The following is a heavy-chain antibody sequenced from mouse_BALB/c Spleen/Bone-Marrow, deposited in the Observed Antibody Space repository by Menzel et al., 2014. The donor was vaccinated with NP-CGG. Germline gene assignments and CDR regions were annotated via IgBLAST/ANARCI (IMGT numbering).Heavy chain of an antibody. CDR1: GISITTGNYR. CDR3: ARYGNYFDY. J-gene: IGHJ2*01. V-gene: IGHV3-5*02. CDR2: IYYSGTI. D-gene: IGHD2-1*01. Sequence: EVQLQQSGPGLVKPSQTVSLTCTVTGISITTGNYRWSWIRQFPGNKLEWIGYIYYSGTITYNPSLTSRTTITRDTSKNQFFLEMNSLTAEDPATYYCARYGNYFDYWGQGTTLTVSS.